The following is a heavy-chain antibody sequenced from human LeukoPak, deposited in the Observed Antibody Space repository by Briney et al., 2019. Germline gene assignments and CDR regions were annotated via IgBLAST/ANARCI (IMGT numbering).Heavy chain of an antibody. V-gene: IGHV1-24*01. CDR2: FDPEDGET. J-gene: IGHJ1*01. Sequence: GASVTVSCKVSRYTLTELSMHWVRQAPGKGLEGLGGFDPEDGETIYAQKFQGRVTMTEDTSTDTAYMELSSLRSEDTAVYYCATDPYSSGWLYFQHWGQGTLVTVSS. CDR3: ATDPYSSGWLYFQH. D-gene: IGHD6-19*01. CDR1: RYTLTELS.